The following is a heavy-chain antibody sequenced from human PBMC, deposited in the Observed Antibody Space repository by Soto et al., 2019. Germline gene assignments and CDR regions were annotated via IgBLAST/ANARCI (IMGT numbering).Heavy chain of an antibody. J-gene: IGHJ6*02. D-gene: IGHD2-15*01. CDR2: INPNSGDT. CDR3: ARGPVVQGIYYYYYGMDV. V-gene: IGHV1-2*02. Sequence: VASVKVSCKSSGYAFTGYYIHWVRQAPGQGLEWMGWINPNSGDTNYAQKSQGRVTMTRDTSFSTAYMELSSLRSEDTAVYYCARGPVVQGIYYYYYGMDVWGQGTTVTVSS. CDR1: GYAFTGYY.